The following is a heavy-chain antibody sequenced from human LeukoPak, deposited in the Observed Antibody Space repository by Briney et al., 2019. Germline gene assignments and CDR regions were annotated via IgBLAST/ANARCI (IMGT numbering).Heavy chain of an antibody. J-gene: IGHJ4*02. Sequence: GGSLRLSCAASGLTFSSYWMSWVRQAPENGLEWVANIKQDGSEVYYVDSVKGRFTISRDNAKNSLYLQMNSLRAEDTAVYYCAKAYYDTSGHYWGQGTLVTVSS. CDR2: IKQDGSEV. CDR1: GLTFSSYW. CDR3: AKAYYDTSGHY. V-gene: IGHV3-7*01. D-gene: IGHD3-22*01.